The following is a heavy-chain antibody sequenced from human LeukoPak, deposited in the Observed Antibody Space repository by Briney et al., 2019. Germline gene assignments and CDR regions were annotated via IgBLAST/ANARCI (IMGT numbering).Heavy chain of an antibody. V-gene: IGHV3-13*01. D-gene: IGHD1-26*01. CDR1: GFMFTDYD. Sequence: PGGSLRLSCAASGFMFTDYDLHWVRQPPGKGLEWVSVFGIAGDTYYADSVKGRFTISRDVAKNSLYLQMNNLRAGDTAVYYCVRTNGGTYYDYWGQGTLVTVSS. J-gene: IGHJ4*02. CDR3: VRTNGGTYYDY. CDR2: FGIAGDT.